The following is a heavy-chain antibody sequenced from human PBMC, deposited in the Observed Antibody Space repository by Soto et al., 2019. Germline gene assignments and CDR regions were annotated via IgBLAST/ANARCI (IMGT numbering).Heavy chain of an antibody. CDR2: IDPSDSYT. J-gene: IGHJ6*02. V-gene: IGHV5-10-1*01. CDR3: ARXGFLEFPAPHYYYGMDV. D-gene: IGHD3-3*01. Sequence: PGESLKISCMGSGYSFTIYWISWVRQMPGKGLEWMGRIDPSDSYTNYSPSFQGHVTISADKSISTAYLQWSSLKASDTAMYYCARXGFLEFPAPHYYYGMDVWGQGTTVTVSS. CDR1: GYSFTIYW.